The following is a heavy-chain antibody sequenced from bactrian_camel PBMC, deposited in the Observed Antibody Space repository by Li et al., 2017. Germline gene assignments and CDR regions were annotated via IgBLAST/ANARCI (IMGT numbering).Heavy chain of an antibody. Sequence: HVQLVESGGGSVQAGGSLRLSCVASGYTLPMNMGWFRRLPGQEREGVAAIAKDGRTTYADSVKGRFTISQDNAKNTLYLQMNSLKTEDTAVYYCAADCWGLSFRRKYWGQGTQVTVS. D-gene: IGHD5*01. CDR3: AADCWGLSFRRKY. J-gene: IGHJ4*01. CDR2: IAKDGRT. CDR1: GYTLPMN. V-gene: IGHV3S53*01.